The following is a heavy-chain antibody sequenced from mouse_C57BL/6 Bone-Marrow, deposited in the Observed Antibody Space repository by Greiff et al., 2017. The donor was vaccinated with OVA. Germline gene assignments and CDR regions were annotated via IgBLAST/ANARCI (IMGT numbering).Heavy chain of an antibody. J-gene: IGHJ3*01. CDR2: IYPGAGDT. CDR3: AREGGGAWFAY. CDR1: GYAFSSSW. Sequence: VKLMESGPELVKPGASVKISCKASGYAFSSSWMNWVKQRPGKGLEWIGRIYPGAGDTNYNGKFKGKATLTADKSSSTAYMQLSSLTSEDSAVYFCAREGGGAWFAYWGQGTLVTVSA. D-gene: IGHD1-1*02. V-gene: IGHV1-82*01.